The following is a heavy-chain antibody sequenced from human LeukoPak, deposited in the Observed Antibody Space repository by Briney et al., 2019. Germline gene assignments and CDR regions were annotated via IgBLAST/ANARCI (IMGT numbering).Heavy chain of an antibody. D-gene: IGHD3-10*01. J-gene: IGHJ4*02. CDR2: ISGSGGTT. CDR3: AKGSGGSGSYSQYYFDY. V-gene: IGHV3-23*01. Sequence: GGSLRLSCAASGFTFSSYGMNWVRQAPGKGLEWVSAISGSGGTTYYADSLRGRFTISRDNSKNTVYLQINSLRADDTAVYYCAKGSGGSGSYSQYYFDYWAREPWSPSPQ. CDR1: GFTFSSYG.